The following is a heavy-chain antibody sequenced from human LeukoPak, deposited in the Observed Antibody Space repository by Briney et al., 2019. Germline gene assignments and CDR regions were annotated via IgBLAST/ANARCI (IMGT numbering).Heavy chain of an antibody. Sequence: GGSLRLSCAASGFTFSSYEMNWVRQAPGKGLEWISYITSSGSTIYYADSVKGRFTISRDNAKNSLFLQMNSLRAEDTAVYYCARYRWEPPSSYDAFDIWGQGTMVTVSS. V-gene: IGHV3-48*03. CDR1: GFTFSSYE. CDR3: ARYRWEPPSSYDAFDI. D-gene: IGHD1-14*01. CDR2: ITSSGSTI. J-gene: IGHJ3*02.